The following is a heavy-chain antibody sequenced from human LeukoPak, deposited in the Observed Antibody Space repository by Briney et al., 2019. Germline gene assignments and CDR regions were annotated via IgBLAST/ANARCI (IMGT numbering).Heavy chain of an antibody. J-gene: IGHJ3*02. D-gene: IGHD2-21*01. CDR1: GFTFSDYY. Sequence: GGSLRLSCAASGFTFSDYYMSWIRQAPGKGLEWVSYISSSGSTIYYADSVKGRFTISRDNAKNSLYLQMNSLRAEDTAVYYCAREIGGAMTYSDAFDIWGQGTMVTVSS. CDR2: ISSSGSTI. CDR3: AREIGGAMTYSDAFDI. V-gene: IGHV3-11*04.